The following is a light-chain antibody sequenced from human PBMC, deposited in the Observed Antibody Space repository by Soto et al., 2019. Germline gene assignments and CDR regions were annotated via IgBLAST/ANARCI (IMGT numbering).Light chain of an antibody. Sequence: EIVLTQSPGTLSLSPGERATLSCRARPSVSSSYLAWYQQKPGQAPRLLIYGASRRATGIPDRFSGSGSGTDFTLTISRLEPEDFAVYYCQQYGCLLPYTFGQGTKLEIK. CDR3: QQYGCLLPYT. V-gene: IGKV3-20*01. CDR1: PSVSSSY. J-gene: IGKJ2*01. CDR2: GAS.